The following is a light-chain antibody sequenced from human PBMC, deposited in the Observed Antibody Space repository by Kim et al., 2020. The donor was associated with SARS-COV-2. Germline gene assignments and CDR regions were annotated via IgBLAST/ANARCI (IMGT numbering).Light chain of an antibody. J-gene: IGLJ1*01. V-gene: IGLV2-14*03. CDR1: SSAVGANND. CDR2: DVG. Sequence: HSITLSGPGTSSAVGANNDVSWYQQHQGGAPKHMIHDVGKRPSGVSDRFSDSKSGNTASLTISGLQAEDEAVYYCSSHVRSTSVWFGTGTKVTVL. CDR3: SSHVRSTSVW.